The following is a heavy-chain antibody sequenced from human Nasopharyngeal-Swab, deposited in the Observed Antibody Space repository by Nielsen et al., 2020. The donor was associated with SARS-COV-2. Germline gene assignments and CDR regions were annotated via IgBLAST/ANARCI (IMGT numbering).Heavy chain of an antibody. CDR3: ARGARMVTIFGVVIRGTFDY. V-gene: IGHV4-34*01. Sequence: SRVTISVDTSKNQFSLKLSSVTAADTAVYYCARGARMVTIFGVVIRGTFDYWGQGTLVTVSS. J-gene: IGHJ4*02. D-gene: IGHD3-3*01.